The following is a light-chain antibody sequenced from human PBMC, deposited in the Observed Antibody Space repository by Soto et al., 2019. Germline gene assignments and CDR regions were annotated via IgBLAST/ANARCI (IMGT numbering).Light chain of an antibody. CDR2: GAS. CDR1: QSVTNSF. V-gene: IGKV3-20*01. J-gene: IGKJ1*01. Sequence: VLTQSPGILSLSPGERATLSCRASQSVTNSFLAWYQQKPGQAPRLLIYGASSRATGIPDRFSGSGSVTDFTLSINRLEPEDFGVYYCQQYGTSPRTFGQGTKGQSK. CDR3: QQYGTSPRT.